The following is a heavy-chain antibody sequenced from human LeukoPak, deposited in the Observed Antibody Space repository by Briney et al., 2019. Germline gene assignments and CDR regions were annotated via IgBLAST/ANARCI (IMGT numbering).Heavy chain of an antibody. D-gene: IGHD5-12*01. CDR3: ARHVPRGRSDFDC. CDR1: GFTFSNHW. V-gene: IGHV3-7*01. J-gene: IGHJ4*02. Sequence: PGGSLRLSCAASGFTFSNHWMACVRQTPGRGPEWVANIDEDGDVKSYAESEKGRFSVSRDNGRTSLYLQMNSLRAEDTAIYYCARHVPRGRSDFDCWGQGVLVTVS. CDR2: IDEDGDVK.